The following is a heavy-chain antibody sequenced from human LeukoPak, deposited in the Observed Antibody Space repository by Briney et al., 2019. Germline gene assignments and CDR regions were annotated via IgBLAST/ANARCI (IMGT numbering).Heavy chain of an antibody. D-gene: IGHD4-17*01. V-gene: IGHV3-33*08. Sequence: GGSLRLSCAGSGFTFSGFAMHWVRQAPGKGLEWVAVIWYDGSNKYYADSVKGRFTISRDDSKNTLYLQMNSLRAEDTAVYYCARDPYGDYGMDVWGQGTTVTVSS. CDR1: GFTFSGFA. CDR3: ARDPYGDYGMDV. CDR2: IWYDGSNK. J-gene: IGHJ6*02.